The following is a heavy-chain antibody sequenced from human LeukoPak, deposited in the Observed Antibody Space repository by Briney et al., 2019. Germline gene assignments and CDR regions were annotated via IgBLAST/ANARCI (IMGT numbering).Heavy chain of an antibody. Sequence: SETLSLTCTVSGGSVSSGNYYWSWIRQPPGKGLEWIGYIYNSGSTNYNPSLKSRVTISVDTSKNQFSLKLSSVTAADTAVYYCARRQSRVLRYFDWGPGGDFGYWGQGTLVTVSS. D-gene: IGHD3-9*01. J-gene: IGHJ4*02. CDR3: ARRQSRVLRYFDWGPGGDFGY. V-gene: IGHV4-61*01. CDR2: IYNSGST. CDR1: GGSVSSGNYY.